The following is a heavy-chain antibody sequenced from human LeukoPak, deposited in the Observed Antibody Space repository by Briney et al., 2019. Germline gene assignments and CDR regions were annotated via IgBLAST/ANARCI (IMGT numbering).Heavy chain of an antibody. D-gene: IGHD6-25*01. J-gene: IGHJ4*01. CDR1: GGSISTSSYC. V-gene: IGHV4-39*01. Sequence: SETLSLTRTVSGGSISTSSYCWGWIRQPPGKGLEWIGSISYSGTTYYNPSLKSRVTISVDTSNNQSSLRLTSVTAADTAVYFCARHPSSAWHADYWGHGTLVTVSS. CDR2: ISYSGTT. CDR3: ARHPSSAWHADY.